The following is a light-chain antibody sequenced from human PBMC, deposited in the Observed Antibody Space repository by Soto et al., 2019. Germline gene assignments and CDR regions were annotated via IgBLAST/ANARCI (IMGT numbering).Light chain of an antibody. CDR3: LQYDNLPIA. Sequence: DIQMTQSPSTLSASVGDRVTITCRASQSLSGWLAWYQQKPGKAPKLLIYKTSTLESGVPSRFSGSGSGTQFTLTITSLQPDDFATYYCLQYDNLPIAFGQGTRLEI. J-gene: IGKJ5*01. CDR2: KTS. CDR1: QSLSGW. V-gene: IGKV1-5*03.